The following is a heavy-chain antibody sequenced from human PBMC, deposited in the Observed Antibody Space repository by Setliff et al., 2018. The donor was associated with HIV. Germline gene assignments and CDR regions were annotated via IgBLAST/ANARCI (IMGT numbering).Heavy chain of an antibody. CDR1: GGSFSGYY. D-gene: IGHD6-13*01. CDR2: INHSGST. Sequence: LSLTCAVYGGSFSGYYWSWIRQPPGKGLEWIGEINHSGSTNYNPSLKSRVTISVDTSKNQFSLKLSSVTAADTAVYYCARSGYSSSWGAFDIWGQGTMVTVSS. J-gene: IGHJ3*02. CDR3: ARSGYSSSWGAFDI. V-gene: IGHV4-34*01.